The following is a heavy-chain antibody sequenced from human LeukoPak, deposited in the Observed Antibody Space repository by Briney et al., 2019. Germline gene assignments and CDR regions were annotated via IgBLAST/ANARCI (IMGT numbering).Heavy chain of an antibody. CDR2: IYYSGST. Sequence: SETLSLTCTVSGGSISSYYWSWIRQPPGKGLEWIGYIYYSGSTNYNPSPKSRVTISVDTSKNQFSLKLSSVTAADTAVYYCARVSPGYSSSWTPYYYYYYMDVWGKGTTVTVSS. CDR1: GGSISSYY. V-gene: IGHV4-59*01. CDR3: ARVSPGYSSSWTPYYYYYYMDV. D-gene: IGHD6-13*01. J-gene: IGHJ6*03.